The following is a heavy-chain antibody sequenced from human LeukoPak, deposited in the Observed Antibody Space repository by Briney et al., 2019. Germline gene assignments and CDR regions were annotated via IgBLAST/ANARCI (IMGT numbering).Heavy chain of an antibody. CDR1: GGTFSSYA. Sequence: SVKVSCKASGGTFSSYAISWVRQAPGQGLEWMGRIIPIFGIANYAQKFQGRVTITADKSTSTAYMELSSLRSEDTAVYYCARDGTPPGDCYGSGSPWGNWFDPWGQGTLVTVSS. J-gene: IGHJ5*02. D-gene: IGHD3-10*01. CDR3: ARDGTPPGDCYGSGSPWGNWFDP. CDR2: IIPIFGIA. V-gene: IGHV1-69*04.